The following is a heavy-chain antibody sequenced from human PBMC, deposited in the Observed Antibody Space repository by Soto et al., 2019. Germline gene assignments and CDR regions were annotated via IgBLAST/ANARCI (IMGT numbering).Heavy chain of an antibody. Sequence: QVQLVESGGGVVQPGRSLRLSCAASGFTFSSYGMHWVRQAPGKGLEWVAVISYDGSNKYYADSVKGRFTISRDNSKDTLYLQMNSGRAEHTAVYYCAKEYYDILTGPILSCFYYGMDVWGQGTTVTVSS. D-gene: IGHD3-9*01. J-gene: IGHJ6*02. CDR1: GFTFSSYG. CDR3: AKEYYDILTGPILSCFYYGMDV. CDR2: ISYDGSNK. V-gene: IGHV3-30*18.